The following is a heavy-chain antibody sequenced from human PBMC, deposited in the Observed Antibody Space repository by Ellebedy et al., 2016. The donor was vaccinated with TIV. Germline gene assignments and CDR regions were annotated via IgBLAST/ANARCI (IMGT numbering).Heavy chain of an antibody. Sequence: GESLKISRGTSGFTFSNYWMTWVRQAPGKGLEWVANIKQDGSEKYSIDSVKGRFSISRDNTKNSLYVQMNSLKPEDTAVYYCARDQWLGRAYYFDYWGRGTLVTVSS. V-gene: IGHV3-7*01. CDR2: IKQDGSEK. D-gene: IGHD6-19*01. CDR1: GFTFSNYW. J-gene: IGHJ4*02. CDR3: ARDQWLGRAYYFDY.